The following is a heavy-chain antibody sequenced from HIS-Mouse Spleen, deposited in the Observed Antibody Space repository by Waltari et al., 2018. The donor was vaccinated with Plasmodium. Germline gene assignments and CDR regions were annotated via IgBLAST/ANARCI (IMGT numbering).Heavy chain of an antibody. J-gene: IGHJ6*02. CDR2: IYTSGCT. CDR1: GGSISSYY. D-gene: IGHD6-13*01. CDR3: ARGPAAAGNWRHYGMDV. Sequence: QVQLQESGPGLVKPSETLSLTCTVSGGSISSYYWSWIRQPAGKGLEWIGRIYTSGCTNYNPSIKSRVTMSVDTSKNQFSLKLSAVTAADTAVYYCARGPAAAGNWRHYGMDVWGQGTTVTVSS. V-gene: IGHV4-4*07.